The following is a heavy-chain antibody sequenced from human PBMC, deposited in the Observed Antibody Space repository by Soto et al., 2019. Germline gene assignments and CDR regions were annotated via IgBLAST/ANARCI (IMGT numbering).Heavy chain of an antibody. CDR3: VRYFGRYVRTGYMDV. J-gene: IGHJ6*03. CDR2: INEDSTYI. CDR1: GFSFSTYS. D-gene: IGHD3-10*02. Sequence: EVQLVESGGGLVKPGGSLRLSCAASGFSFSTYSMNWVRQAPGKGLEWVSSINEDSTYIYYAGSVRGRFTISRDNAEDSLYLQMNSLRAEDTAVYYCVRYFGRYVRTGYMDVCGDGATVTVSS. V-gene: IGHV3-21*02.